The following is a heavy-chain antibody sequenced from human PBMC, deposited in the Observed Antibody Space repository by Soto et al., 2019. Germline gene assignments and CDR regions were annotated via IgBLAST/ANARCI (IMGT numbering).Heavy chain of an antibody. CDR1: GDSVSSNSAA. CDR2: TYYRSKWYN. V-gene: IGHV6-1*01. Sequence: SQTLSLTCAISGDSVSSNSAAWNWIRQSPSRGLEWLGRTYYRSKWYNDYAVSVKSRITINPDTSKNQFSLQLNSVTPEDTAVYYCARGSYSSSWYWGNWFDPWGPGTLVTVSS. J-gene: IGHJ5*02. D-gene: IGHD6-13*01. CDR3: ARGSYSSSWYWGNWFDP.